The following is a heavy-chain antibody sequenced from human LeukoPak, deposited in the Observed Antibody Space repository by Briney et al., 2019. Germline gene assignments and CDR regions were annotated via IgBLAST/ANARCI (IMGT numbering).Heavy chain of an antibody. CDR2: ISSSGSTI. J-gene: IGHJ4*02. CDR3: ARDRARIAAAETLDY. CDR1: GFTFSDYY. Sequence: PGRSLRLSCAASGFTFSDYYMSWIRQAPGKGLEWVSYISSSGSTIYYADSVKGRFTISRDNAKNSLYLQMNSLRAEDTAVYYCARDRARIAAAETLDYWGQGTLVTVSS. D-gene: IGHD6-13*01. V-gene: IGHV3-11*01.